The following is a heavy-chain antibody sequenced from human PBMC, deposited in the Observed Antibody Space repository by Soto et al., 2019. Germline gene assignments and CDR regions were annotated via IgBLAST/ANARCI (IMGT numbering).Heavy chain of an antibody. Sequence: SETLSLTCAVYGGSFSGYYWSWIRQPPGKGLEWIGEINHSGSTNYNPSLKSRVTISVDTSKNQFSLKLSSVTAADTAVYYCASSYYYDSSGYYGEAYWGQGTLVTVSS. CDR1: GGSFSGYY. CDR2: INHSGST. V-gene: IGHV4-34*01. CDR3: ASSYYYDSSGYYGEAY. D-gene: IGHD3-22*01. J-gene: IGHJ4*02.